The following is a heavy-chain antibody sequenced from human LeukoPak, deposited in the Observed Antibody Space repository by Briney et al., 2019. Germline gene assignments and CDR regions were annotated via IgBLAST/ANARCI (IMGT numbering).Heavy chain of an antibody. CDR2: IWYDGSNK. D-gene: IGHD4-17*01. CDR1: GFTFSNYG. Sequence: PGRSLRLSCAASGFTFSNYGMYWVRQAPGKGLEWVATIWYDGSNKYYADSVKGRFTISRDNSKNTLYLQMNSPRAEDTAIYYCAKNTVAMTTVTTYFDYWGQGTLVTVSS. V-gene: IGHV3-33*06. J-gene: IGHJ4*02. CDR3: AKNTVAMTTVTTYFDY.